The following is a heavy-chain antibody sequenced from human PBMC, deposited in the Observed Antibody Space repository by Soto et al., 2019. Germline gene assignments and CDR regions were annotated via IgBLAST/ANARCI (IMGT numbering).Heavy chain of an antibody. CDR3: AAPISSHYGGNGLDI. CDR1: GFTFSSYA. Sequence: GSLRLSCAASGFTFSSYAMHWVRQAPGKGLEWVAVISYDGSNKYYADSVKGRFTISRDNSKNTLYLQMNSLRAEDTAVYYCAAPISSHYGGNGLDIWGQGTMVTVSS. D-gene: IGHD4-17*01. V-gene: IGHV3-30-3*01. CDR2: ISYDGSNK. J-gene: IGHJ3*02.